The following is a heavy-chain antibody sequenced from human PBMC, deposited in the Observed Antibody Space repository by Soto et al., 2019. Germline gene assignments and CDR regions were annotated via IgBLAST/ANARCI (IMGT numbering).Heavy chain of an antibody. J-gene: IGHJ4*02. Sequence: QVLLQESGPGLVKPSQTLSLTCTVSGGSISSGDYNWSWIRQSPGKGLEWIGHIYDSGSTYNNPFLQSRVTISVDTSKNQFSLNLSSVTAADTAVYYCARGPSGDKVDYWGEGTLVTVSS. D-gene: IGHD7-27*01. CDR1: GGSISSGDYN. CDR2: IYDSGST. CDR3: ARGPSGDKVDY. V-gene: IGHV4-30-4*01.